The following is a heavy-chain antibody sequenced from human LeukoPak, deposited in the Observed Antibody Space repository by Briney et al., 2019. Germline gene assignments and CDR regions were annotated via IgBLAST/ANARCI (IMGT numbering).Heavy chain of an antibody. V-gene: IGHV5-51*04. Sequence: GESLKISCKGSGYSFTSYWIGWVRQMPGKGLEWMGIIYPGDSDTRYSPSFQGQVTISADKPTSTAYLQCSSLKAPDTAMYYCASYDFWSGYSWFYWGQGTLVTVSS. CDR1: GYSFTSYW. D-gene: IGHD3-3*01. CDR3: ASYDFWSGYSWFY. CDR2: IYPGDSDT. J-gene: IGHJ4*02.